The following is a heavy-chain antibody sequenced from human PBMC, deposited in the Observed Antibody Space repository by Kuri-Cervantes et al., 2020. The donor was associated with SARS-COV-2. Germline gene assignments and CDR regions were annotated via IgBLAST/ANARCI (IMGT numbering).Heavy chain of an antibody. J-gene: IGHJ4*02. CDR1: GFTFSSYG. Sequence: GGSLRLSCAASGFTFSSYGMHWVRQAPGKGLEWVAVISYDGSNKYYADSVKGRFTISRDNPQNTLYLHMKSLRSEDTAMYYCAKDRVGVQDFWGQGTLVTVSS. D-gene: IGHD2-21*01. V-gene: IGHV3-30*18. CDR2: ISYDGSNK. CDR3: AKDRVGVQDF.